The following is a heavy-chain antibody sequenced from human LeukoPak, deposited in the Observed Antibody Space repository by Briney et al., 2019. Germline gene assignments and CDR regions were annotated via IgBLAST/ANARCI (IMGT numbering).Heavy chain of an antibody. CDR3: ARDCRLSGTSCYKIMDY. CDR2: ISAYNGDI. D-gene: IGHD2-2*02. J-gene: IGHJ4*02. V-gene: IGHV1-18*01. CDR1: GYTFSSYG. Sequence: ASVKVSCKASGYTFSSYGISWVRQAPGQGLEWMGWISAYNGDINYAQKVQGRVTMTTDTSTNTAYMELRSLGSDGTAIYYCARDCRLSGTSCYKIMDYWGQGALVTVSS.